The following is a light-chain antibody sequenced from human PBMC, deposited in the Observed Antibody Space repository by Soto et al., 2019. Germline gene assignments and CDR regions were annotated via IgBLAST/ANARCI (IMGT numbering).Light chain of an antibody. V-gene: IGKV1-12*01. CDR3: QQANDFPYT. CDR1: HVISNW. Sequence: DFPMTQSPSSVSASVGDTVNITCRASHVISNWLTWYQQRAGKAPKLLINAASRLQSGDPSRFSGSGSGADFTLTISGLQPEDVASYYCQQANDFPYTFGQGTKLEI. CDR2: AAS. J-gene: IGKJ2*01.